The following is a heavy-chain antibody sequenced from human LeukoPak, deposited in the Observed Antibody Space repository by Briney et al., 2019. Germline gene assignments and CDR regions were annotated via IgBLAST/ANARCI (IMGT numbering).Heavy chain of an antibody. CDR3: ARDLETGLVDY. Sequence: GGSLRLSCAASGFTFSSYGMHWVRQAPGKGLEWVAVIWYDGSNKYYADSVKGRFTISRDNSKNTLYLQMNSLRAEDTAVYYCARDLETGLVDYWGQGTLVTVSS. J-gene: IGHJ4*02. CDR2: IWYDGSNK. D-gene: IGHD7-27*01. V-gene: IGHV3-33*01. CDR1: GFTFSSYG.